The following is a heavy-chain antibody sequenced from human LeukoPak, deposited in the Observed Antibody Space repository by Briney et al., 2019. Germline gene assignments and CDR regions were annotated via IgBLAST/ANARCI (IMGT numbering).Heavy chain of an antibody. V-gene: IGHV4-34*01. CDR1: GGTFSGYY. CDR3: ASGLSSSWTRYYYMNF. D-gene: IGHD6-13*01. J-gene: IGHJ6*03. Sequence: PSETLSLTCAVYGGTFSGYYWSWIRQPPGKGLEWVGEINHSGSTNYNPSLKSRVTISVDTSKNQFSLKLSSVTAGDTAVYYCASGLSSSWTRYYYMNFWGKGTTVPVSS. CDR2: INHSGST.